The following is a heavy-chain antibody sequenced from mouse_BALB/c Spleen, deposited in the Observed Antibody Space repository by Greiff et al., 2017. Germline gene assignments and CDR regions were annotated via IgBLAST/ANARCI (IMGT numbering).Heavy chain of an antibody. CDR1: GYSFTSYW. CDR2: IDPSDSET. CDR3: ARGGLRRAMDY. J-gene: IGHJ4*01. D-gene: IGHD2-4*01. Sequence: VQLQQSGPQLVRPGASVKISCKASGYSFTSYWMHWVKQRPGQGLEWIGMIDPSDSETRLNQKFKDKATLTVDKSSSTAYMQLSSPTSEDSAVYYCARGGLRRAMDYWGQGTSVTVSS. V-gene: IGHV1S126*01.